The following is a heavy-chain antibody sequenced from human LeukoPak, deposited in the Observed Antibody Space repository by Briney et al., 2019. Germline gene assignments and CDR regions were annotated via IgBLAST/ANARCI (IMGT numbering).Heavy chain of an antibody. J-gene: IGHJ4*02. CDR3: ACQKAVFGRYYYDF. CDR2: IYHSGSA. CDR1: GDSISRYY. D-gene: IGHD3-10*01. V-gene: IGHV4-59*08. Sequence: SETLSLTCTVSGDSISRYYWSWIRQPPGKGLEWIAYIYHSGSANYHPSLKSRVTISVDTSKNQLSLKVSSVTAADTAVYYCACQKAVFGRYYYDFWGQGTLVAVSS.